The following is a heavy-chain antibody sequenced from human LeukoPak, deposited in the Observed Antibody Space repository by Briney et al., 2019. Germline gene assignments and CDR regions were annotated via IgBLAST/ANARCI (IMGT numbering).Heavy chain of an antibody. Sequence: ASVKVSCKASGGTFSSYAISWVRQAPGQGLEWMGGIIPIFGTANYAQKFQGRVTITADESTSTAYMELSSLRSEDTAVYYCASTVPQYSNYDDYWGQGTLVTVSS. CDR3: ASTVPQYSNYDDY. V-gene: IGHV1-69*13. D-gene: IGHD4-11*01. CDR2: IIPIFGTA. CDR1: GGTFSSYA. J-gene: IGHJ4*02.